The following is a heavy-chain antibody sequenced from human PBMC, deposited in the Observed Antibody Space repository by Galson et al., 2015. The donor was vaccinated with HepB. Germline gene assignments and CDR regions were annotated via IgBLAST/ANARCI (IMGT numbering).Heavy chain of an antibody. V-gene: IGHV3-23*01. Sequence: SLRLSCAASGFTFSSYAMSWVRQAPGKGLEWVSAISGSGGSTYYADSVKGRFTISRDNSKNTLYLQMNSLRAEDTAVYYCAKDLRQTYAFDIWGQGTMVTVSS. CDR2: ISGSGGST. D-gene: IGHD4-17*01. CDR1: GFTFSSYA. CDR3: AKDLRQTYAFDI. J-gene: IGHJ3*02.